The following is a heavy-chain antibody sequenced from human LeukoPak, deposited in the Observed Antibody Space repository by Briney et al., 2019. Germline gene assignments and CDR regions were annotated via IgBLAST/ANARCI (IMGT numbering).Heavy chain of an antibody. V-gene: IGHV3-23*01. CDR2: ITGSGSNT. CDR1: GFSFSSFA. J-gene: IGHJ4*02. Sequence: GGSLRLSCAASGFSFSSFAMSWVRQAPGKGLEWVSAITGSGSNTYYADSVKGRFTISRDNAKNSLYLQMNSLRAEDTAVYYCARGEEYSSSWYGTYYFDYWGQGTLVTVSS. CDR3: ARGEEYSSSWYGTYYFDY. D-gene: IGHD6-13*01.